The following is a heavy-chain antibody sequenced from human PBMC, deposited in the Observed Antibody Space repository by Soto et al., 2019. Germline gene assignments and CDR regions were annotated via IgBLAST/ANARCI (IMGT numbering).Heavy chain of an antibody. J-gene: IGHJ6*03. V-gene: IGHV4-34*01. D-gene: IGHD3-10*01. CDR2: INDSGNI. Sequence: QVQLQQWGAGLLKPSETLSLTCAVYGGSFSGYQWTWIRQTPGKGLEWIGEINDSGNINYNPSLKSRVTILLDTPKKQISVKLSSVTAADSAVYYCARGLILWFGELSRRGGYYYYIDVWGKGTTVTVSS. CDR1: GGSFSGYQ. CDR3: ARGLILWFGELSRRGGYYYYIDV.